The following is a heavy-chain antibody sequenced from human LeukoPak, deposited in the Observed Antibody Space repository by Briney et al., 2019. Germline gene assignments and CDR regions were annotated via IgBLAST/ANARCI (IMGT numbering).Heavy chain of an antibody. D-gene: IGHD3-10*01. CDR1: GFTVSSNY. CDR2: IYSGGST. J-gene: IGHJ4*02. Sequence: GGSLRLSCAASGFTVSSNYMSWVRQAPGKGLEWVSVIYSGGSTYYADSVKGRFTISRDNAKNSLYLQMNSLRAEDTAVYYCARDRTDYYGSGSLTDYWGQGTLVTVSS. CDR3: ARDRTDYYGSGSLTDY. V-gene: IGHV3-53*01.